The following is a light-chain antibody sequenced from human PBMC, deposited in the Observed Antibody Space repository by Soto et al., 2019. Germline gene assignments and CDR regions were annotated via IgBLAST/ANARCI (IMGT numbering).Light chain of an antibody. V-gene: IGKV3-15*01. CDR2: GAS. CDR3: QQYNNWQTWT. J-gene: IGKJ1*01. CDR1: QSVGSN. Sequence: EVVMTQTRYTLSVAPGERVTLSCRVSQSVGSNLAWYQQKPGQAPRLLIYGASTRATGIPARFSGSGSETEFTLTISSLQAEDSAVYFCQQYNNWQTWTFGQGAK.